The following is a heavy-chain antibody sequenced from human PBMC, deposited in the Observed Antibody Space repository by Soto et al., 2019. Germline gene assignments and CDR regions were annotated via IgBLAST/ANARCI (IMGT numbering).Heavy chain of an antibody. CDR1: GGTVRSYA. CDR2: ISYDGSNK. V-gene: IGHV3-30-3*01. CDR3: ARDLEMATTIRGR. Sequence: GGSLRRCCGAHGGTVRSYAKHWVGKAPGKGLEWVAAISYDGSNKYYADSVKGRFTISRDNSKNTLYLQMNSLRAEDTALYYCARDLEMATTIRGRWGQRPLVTVSS. J-gene: IGHJ4*02. D-gene: IGHD1-1*01.